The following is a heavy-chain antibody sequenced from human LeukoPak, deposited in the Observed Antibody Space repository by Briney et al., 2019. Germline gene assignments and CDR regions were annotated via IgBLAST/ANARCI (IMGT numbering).Heavy chain of an antibody. Sequence: ASVKVSCKASGYTFTGYYMHWVRQAPGQGLEWMGWINPNSGGTNYAQKFQGRVTMTRDTSISTAYMELSRLRSDDTAVYYCARDRGGSSGWYLDYWGQGTLVTVSS. CDR1: GYTFTGYY. D-gene: IGHD6-19*01. V-gene: IGHV1-2*02. J-gene: IGHJ4*02. CDR3: ARDRGGSSGWYLDY. CDR2: INPNSGGT.